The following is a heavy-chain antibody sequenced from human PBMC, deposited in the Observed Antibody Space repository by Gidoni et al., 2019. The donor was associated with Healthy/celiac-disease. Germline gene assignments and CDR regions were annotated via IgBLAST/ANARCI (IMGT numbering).Heavy chain of an antibody. J-gene: IGHJ2*01. D-gene: IGHD2-21*02. CDR1: GGSISSGGYY. Sequence: QVQLQESGPGLVKPSQTLSLTCTVSGGSISSGGYYWSWIRQHPGKGLEWIGYIYYSGSTYYNPSLKSRVTISVDTSKNQFSLKLSSVTAADTAVYYCARDGGAYCGGDCRWWYFDLWGRGTLVTVSS. V-gene: IGHV4-31*03. CDR2: IYYSGST. CDR3: ARDGGAYCGGDCRWWYFDL.